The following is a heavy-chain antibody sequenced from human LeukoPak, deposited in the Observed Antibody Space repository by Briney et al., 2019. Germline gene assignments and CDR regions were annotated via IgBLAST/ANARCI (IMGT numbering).Heavy chain of an antibody. D-gene: IGHD6-19*01. CDR3: ARIESGWYPLGAEAFDI. J-gene: IGHJ3*02. CDR2: IYYSGST. V-gene: IGHV4-39*01. CDR1: GDSISSSRYY. Sequence: SETLSLTCTVSGDSISSSRYYWGWIRQPPGKGLEWIGSIYYSGSTYYNPSLKSRVTISVDTSKNQFSLKLSSVTAADTAVYYCARIESGWYPLGAEAFDIWGQGTMVTVSS.